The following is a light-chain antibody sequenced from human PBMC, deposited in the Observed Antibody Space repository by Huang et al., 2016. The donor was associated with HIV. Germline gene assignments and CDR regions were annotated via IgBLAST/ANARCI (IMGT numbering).Light chain of an antibody. V-gene: IGKV3-15*01. CDR2: GSS. Sequence: LLTQSPVTLSVSPGENVTLSCRASQSISNKLAWYQTRPGQAPSLLIYGSSTSIIDIPGRFNGSASGTQFTLTITSLQPDDFTVYYCQQYNVWPYTFGQGTKLEIK. J-gene: IGKJ2*01. CDR3: QQYNVWPYT. CDR1: QSISNK.